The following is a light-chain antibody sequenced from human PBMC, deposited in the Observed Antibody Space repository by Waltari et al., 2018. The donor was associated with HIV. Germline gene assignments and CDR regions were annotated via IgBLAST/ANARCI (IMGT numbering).Light chain of an antibody. V-gene: IGLV2-8*01. Sequence: QSALTQPPSASGSPGQSVTIPCTGTSSDVGGYNYFSWYQQHPGKAPKLMIYEVSKRPSGAPDRFSGSKSDNTASLTVSGLQAEDEADYYCSSYAGSNNLVFGGGTKLTVL. J-gene: IGLJ2*01. CDR1: SSDVGGYNY. CDR3: SSYAGSNNLV. CDR2: EVS.